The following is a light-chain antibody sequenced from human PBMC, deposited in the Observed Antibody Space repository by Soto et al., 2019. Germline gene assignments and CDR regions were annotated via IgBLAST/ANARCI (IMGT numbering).Light chain of an antibody. CDR3: QQCDTSPWT. CDR2: GAS. CDR1: QSLSSNF. J-gene: IGKJ1*01. V-gene: IGKV3-20*01. Sequence: EIVLTQSRAPLSLSPGERSTLSCVSSQSLSSNFLAWYQQKPGQPPRLLIYGASSRATGIPDRFSGSGSGTDFTLAISRLEPGDSAVYFCQQCDTSPWTFGQGTKVDIK.